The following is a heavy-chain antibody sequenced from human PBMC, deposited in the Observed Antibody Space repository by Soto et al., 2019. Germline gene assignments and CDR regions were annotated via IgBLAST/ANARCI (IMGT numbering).Heavy chain of an antibody. J-gene: IGHJ4*02. CDR2: IYYSGST. Sequence: SETLSLTCTVSGGSISSSSYYLGWIRPPPGKGLEWIGSIYYSGSTYYNPSLKSRVTISVDTSKNQFSLKLSSVTAADTAVYYCARPYYYGSGSYYFDYWGQGTLVTVSS. V-gene: IGHV4-39*01. CDR1: GGSISSSSYY. D-gene: IGHD3-10*01. CDR3: ARPYYYGSGSYYFDY.